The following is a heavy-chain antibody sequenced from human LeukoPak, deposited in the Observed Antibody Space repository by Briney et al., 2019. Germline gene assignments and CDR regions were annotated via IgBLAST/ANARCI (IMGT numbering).Heavy chain of an antibody. Sequence: GGSLRLSCVVSGFNFSNYWMNWVRQAPGKGLEWVSGISGSGVNTYYADSVKGRFTISRDNSKNTLYLQMTSLRAEDTAIYYCAKNPGTAVTPDYYYMDVWGKGTTVTVSS. CDR1: GFNFSNYW. CDR2: ISGSGVNT. D-gene: IGHD4-17*01. CDR3: AKNPGTAVTPDYYYMDV. J-gene: IGHJ6*03. V-gene: IGHV3-23*01.